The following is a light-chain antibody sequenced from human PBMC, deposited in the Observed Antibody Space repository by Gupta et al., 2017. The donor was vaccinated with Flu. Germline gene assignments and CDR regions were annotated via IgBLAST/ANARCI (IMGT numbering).Light chain of an antibody. J-gene: IGKJ1*01. CDR3: QQYYTTPKWT. CDR1: QSVLYSSNNKNY. CDR2: WAS. Sequence: DIVMTQSPDSLAVSLGERATSNCKSSQSVLYSSNNKNYLAWYQQKPGQPPQLLIYWASTRESGVPDRFSGSGSGTDFTLTISSLQAEDVAVYYCQQYYTTPKWTFGQGTKVEIK. V-gene: IGKV4-1*01.